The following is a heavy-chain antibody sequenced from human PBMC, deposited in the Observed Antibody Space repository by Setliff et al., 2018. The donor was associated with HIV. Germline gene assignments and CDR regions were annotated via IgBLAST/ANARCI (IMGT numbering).Heavy chain of an antibody. CDR2: IYHSGST. CDR1: GYSISSGYY. V-gene: IGHV4-38-2*02. CDR3: ARAMRGVVVTSMYYYYGMDV. D-gene: IGHD2-21*02. Sequence: PSETLSLTCTVSGYSISSGYYWGWIRQPPGKGLEWIGSIYHSGSTYYNPSLKSRVTISVDTSKNQFSLKLSSVTAADTAVYYCARAMRGVVVTSMYYYYGMDVWGQGTTVTVSS. J-gene: IGHJ6*02.